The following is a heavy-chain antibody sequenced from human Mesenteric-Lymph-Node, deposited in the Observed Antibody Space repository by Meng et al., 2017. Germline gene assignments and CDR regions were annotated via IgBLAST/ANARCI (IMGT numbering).Heavy chain of an antibody. Sequence: QVQPPPWCAGLLKPSEPLSLTFAVYGGSFSGYYWSWIRQPPGKGLEWIGEINHSGSTNYNPSLKSRVTISVDTSKNQFSLKLSSVTAADTAVYYCARGRGYGDYGSLYWGQGTLVTVSS. CDR2: INHSGST. V-gene: IGHV4-34*01. D-gene: IGHD4-17*01. CDR3: ARGRGYGDYGSLY. J-gene: IGHJ4*02. CDR1: GGSFSGYY.